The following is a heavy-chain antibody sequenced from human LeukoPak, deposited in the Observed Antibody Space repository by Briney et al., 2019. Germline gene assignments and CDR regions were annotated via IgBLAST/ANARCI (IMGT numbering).Heavy chain of an antibody. CDR3: AKLPVGTPFNF. D-gene: IGHD2/OR15-2a*01. V-gene: IGHV3-30*18. CDR2: ISYDGSNK. CDR1: GFTFSRYW. J-gene: IGHJ4*02. Sequence: GGSLRLSCAASGFTFSRYWMTWVRQAPGKGLEWVAVISYDGSNKYYADSVKGRFTISRDNSKNTLYLQMNSLRAEDTAVYYCAKLPVGTPFNFWGQGTLVTVSS.